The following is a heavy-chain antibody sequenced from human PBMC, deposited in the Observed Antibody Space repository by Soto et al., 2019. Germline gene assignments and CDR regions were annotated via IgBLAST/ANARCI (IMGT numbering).Heavy chain of an antibody. D-gene: IGHD6-19*01. Sequence: GASVKVSCKASGYSFTSYYMYWVRQAPGQGLEWMGWINPNSGGTNYAQKFQGWVTMTRDTSTSTAYMELSRLRSDDTAVYYCARGQLESGQWRAGEGDFDYWGQGTMVTVSS. CDR2: INPNSGGT. CDR3: ARGQLESGQWRAGEGDFDY. J-gene: IGHJ4*02. CDR1: GYSFTSYY. V-gene: IGHV1-2*04.